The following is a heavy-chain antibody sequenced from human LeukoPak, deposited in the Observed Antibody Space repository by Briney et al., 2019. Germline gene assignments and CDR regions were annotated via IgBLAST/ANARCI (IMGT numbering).Heavy chain of an antibody. V-gene: IGHV3-33*06. CDR2: IWYDATNK. Sequence: GGSLRLSCTASGFTFSNYGMHWVRRAPGKGLEWVAVIWYDATNKYYADSVKGRFTISKDNSKNTLYLQMNSLRAEDTAVYYCAKTGTPWYYFDYWGQGTLVTVSS. D-gene: IGHD6-13*01. CDR3: AKTGTPWYYFDY. J-gene: IGHJ4*02. CDR1: GFTFSNYG.